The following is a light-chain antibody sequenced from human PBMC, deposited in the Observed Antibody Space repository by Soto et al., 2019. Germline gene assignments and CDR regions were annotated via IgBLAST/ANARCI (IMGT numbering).Light chain of an antibody. V-gene: IGKV3-20*01. CDR3: HQYGTSPKT. CDR1: QSVSSSY. J-gene: IGKJ1*01. Sequence: EIVLTQSPGTLSLSPGERATLSCRASQSVSSSYLAWYQHKPGQAPRLLIYGVSSRATGIPDRFSGSGSGXXXXLTISRLEPEDFAVYYCHQYGTSPKTFGQGTKVEIK. CDR2: GVS.